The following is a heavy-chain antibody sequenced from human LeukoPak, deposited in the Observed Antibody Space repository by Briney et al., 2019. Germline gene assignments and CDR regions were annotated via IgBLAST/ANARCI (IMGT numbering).Heavy chain of an antibody. CDR3: AKDTHIVVVTAFDY. Sequence: PGGSLRLSCAASGFTFSSYSMNWVRQAPGKGLEWVSAISGSGGSTYYADSVKGRFTISRDNSKNTLYLQMNSLRAEDTAVYYCAKDTHIVVVTAFDYWGQGTLVTVSS. V-gene: IGHV3-23*01. D-gene: IGHD2-21*02. J-gene: IGHJ4*02. CDR1: GFTFSSYS. CDR2: ISGSGGST.